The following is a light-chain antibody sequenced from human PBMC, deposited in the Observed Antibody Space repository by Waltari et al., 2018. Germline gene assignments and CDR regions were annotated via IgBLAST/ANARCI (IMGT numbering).Light chain of an antibody. CDR1: SSAIGGSNY. Sequence: QSALTQPPSASGSPGQSVTISCTGTSSAIGGSNYVSWYQQHPGKAPKLMIYEVFKRPSGVPDRSSGSKSGNTASLTVSGLQAEDEADFYCSSYSGTNNPVVFGGGTRLTVL. V-gene: IGLV2-8*01. CDR2: EVF. CDR3: SSYSGTNNPVV. J-gene: IGLJ2*01.